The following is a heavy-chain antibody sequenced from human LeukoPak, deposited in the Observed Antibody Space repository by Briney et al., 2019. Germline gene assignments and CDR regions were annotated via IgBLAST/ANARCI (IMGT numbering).Heavy chain of an antibody. J-gene: IGHJ6*02. D-gene: IGHD3-22*01. CDR2: INHSGST. CDR3: ARVYDSSGYYYAYYYYYGMDV. CDR1: GGGFSGYY. Sequence: LGTLSLPSAVSGGGFSGYYWGWIRQPPREGVEWGGGINHSGSTNYNPSLKSRVTISVDTSKNQFSLKLSSVTAADTAVYYCARVYDSSGYYYAYYYYYGMDVWGQGTTVTVSS. V-gene: IGHV4-34*01.